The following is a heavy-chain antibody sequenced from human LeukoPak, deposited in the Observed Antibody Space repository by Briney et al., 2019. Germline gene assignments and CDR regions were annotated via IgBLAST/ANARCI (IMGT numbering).Heavy chain of an antibody. Sequence: GGSLRLSCAASGFTVSSNYMSWVRQAPGKGLEWVAVISYDGSNKYYADSVKGRFTISRDNSKNTLYLQMNSLRAEDTAVYYCAKDYKRGAAGTRLFDYWGQGTLVTVSS. CDR1: GFTVSSNY. CDR2: ISYDGSNK. J-gene: IGHJ4*02. CDR3: AKDYKRGAAGTRLFDY. V-gene: IGHV3-30*18. D-gene: IGHD6-13*01.